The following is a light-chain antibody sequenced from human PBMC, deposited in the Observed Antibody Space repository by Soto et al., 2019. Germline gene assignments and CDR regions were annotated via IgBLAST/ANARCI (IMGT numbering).Light chain of an antibody. Sequence: QMTQSPSSLSASVVERATLTCGASQTISSWLAWYQQKPGKAPKLLIYKASTLKSGVPSRFSGSGSGTEFTLTISSLQPDDFATYYCQHYNSYSEAFGQGTKVDIK. J-gene: IGKJ1*01. CDR2: KAS. CDR1: QTISSW. CDR3: QHYNSYSEA. V-gene: IGKV1-5*03.